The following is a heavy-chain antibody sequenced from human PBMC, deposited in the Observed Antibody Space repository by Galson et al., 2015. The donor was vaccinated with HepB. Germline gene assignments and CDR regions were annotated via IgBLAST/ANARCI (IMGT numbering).Heavy chain of an antibody. CDR3: ARDRLGYCSGGRCYSFDY. V-gene: IGHV3-11*05. J-gene: IGHJ4*02. CDR2: ISSSSGYT. Sequence: SLRLSCAASGFTFSDYYMSWIRQAPGKGLEWVSYISSSSGYTNYADSVKGRFTISRDNAKNSLYLQMNSLRAEDTAVYYCARDRLGYCSGGRCYSFDYWGQGTLVTVSS. D-gene: IGHD2-15*01. CDR1: GFTFSDYY.